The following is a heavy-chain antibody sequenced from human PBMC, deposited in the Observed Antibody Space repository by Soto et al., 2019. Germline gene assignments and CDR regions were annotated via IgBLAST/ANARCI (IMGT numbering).Heavy chain of an antibody. J-gene: IGHJ4*02. CDR2: MYYSGST. D-gene: IGHD3-22*01. CDR3: GGKNYDSSGSEHGDFDY. Sequence: SETLSLTCTVSGGSISSYYWSWIRQPPGKGLEWIGYMYYSGSTNYNPSLKSRVTISVDTSKNQFSLKLSSVTAADTAVYYCGGKNYDSSGSEHGDFDYWGQGTLVTVSS. V-gene: IGHV4-59*01. CDR1: GGSISSYY.